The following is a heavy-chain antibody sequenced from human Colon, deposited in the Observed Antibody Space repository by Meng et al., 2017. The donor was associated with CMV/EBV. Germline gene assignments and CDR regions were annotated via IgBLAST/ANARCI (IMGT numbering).Heavy chain of an antibody. V-gene: IGHV4-39*07. J-gene: IGHJ4*02. CDR2: IYYSGYT. D-gene: IGHD4-17*01. CDR1: GGSISSSTYY. Sequence: QLRLQESGPGLVKPSETLSLTCNGAGGSISSSTYYWGWIRQTPGKGLEWIGNIYYSGYTYYNPSLKSRLTISVDTSKNQFSLKLTSVTAADTAVYYCATDYGDYYFDRWGQGTLVTVSS. CDR3: ATDYGDYYFDR.